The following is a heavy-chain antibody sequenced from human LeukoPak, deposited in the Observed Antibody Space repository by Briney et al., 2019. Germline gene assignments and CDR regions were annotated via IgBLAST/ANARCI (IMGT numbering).Heavy chain of an antibody. J-gene: IGHJ4*02. V-gene: IGHV4-34*01. CDR2: INHSGST. CDR3: ASISQRGRIYYFDY. Sequence: PSETLPLTCAVYGGSFSGYYWSWIRQPPGKGLEWIGEINHSGSTNYNPSLKSRVTISVDTSKNQFSLKLSSVTAADTAVYYCASISQRGRIYYFDYWGQGTLVTVSS. CDR1: GGSFSGYY. D-gene: IGHD1-14*01.